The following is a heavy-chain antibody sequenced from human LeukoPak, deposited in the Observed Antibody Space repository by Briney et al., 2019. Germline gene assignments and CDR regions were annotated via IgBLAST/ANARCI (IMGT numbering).Heavy chain of an antibody. D-gene: IGHD5-12*01. J-gene: IGHJ4*02. V-gene: IGHV4-61*01. CDR1: RGSISGSIRSYY. CDR2: LSYSGSI. CDR3: ARIPLGYSGAYYFDS. Sequence: SETLSLTCTVSRGSISGSIRSYYWSWLRQPPGKGLEWIGYLSYSGSINDTRYLRSRVTISVDTSKNQFFLNLSSVSAADTAVYYCARIPLGYSGAYYFDSWGQGTLVTVSP.